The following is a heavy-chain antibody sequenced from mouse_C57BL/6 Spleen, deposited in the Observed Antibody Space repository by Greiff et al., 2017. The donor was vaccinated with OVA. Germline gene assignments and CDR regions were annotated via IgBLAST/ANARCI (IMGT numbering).Heavy chain of an antibody. CDR1: GYTFTDYY. CDR3: ARPQGDY. J-gene: IGHJ4*01. Sequence: VQLQQSGAELVRPGASVKLSCKASGYTFTDYYINWVKQRPGQGLEWIARLYPGSGNTYYNEKFKGKATLTAEKSSSTAYMQLSSLTSEDCAVYFCARPQGDYWGQGTSVTVSS. V-gene: IGHV1-76*01. CDR2: LYPGSGNT. D-gene: IGHD3-2*02.